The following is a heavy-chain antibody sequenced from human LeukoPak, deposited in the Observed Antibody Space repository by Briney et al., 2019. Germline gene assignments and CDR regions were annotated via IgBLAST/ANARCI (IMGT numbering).Heavy chain of an antibody. CDR3: ARWIAVAGSNWFDP. J-gene: IGHJ5*02. CDR1: GYTFTSYG. V-gene: IGHV1-18*01. Sequence: ASVKVSCKASGYTFTSYGISWVRQAPGQGLEWMGWISAYNGNTNYAQKLQGRVTMTTDTSTSTAYMELRSLRSDDTAVYYCARWIAVAGSNWFDPWGQGTVVTVSS. D-gene: IGHD6-19*01. CDR2: ISAYNGNT.